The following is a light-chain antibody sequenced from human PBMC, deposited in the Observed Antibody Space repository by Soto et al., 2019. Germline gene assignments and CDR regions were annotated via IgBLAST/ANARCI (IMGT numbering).Light chain of an antibody. Sequence: EIVMTQSPATLSVSPGEGATLSCRASQSIRSKLDWYQQKPGQAPRLLIYGASTRATGATARFFGSGSGTDFNLNIISRQSEDLAVYYCQHYNDWSWTFGQGTNVEIK. J-gene: IGKJ1*01. CDR2: GAS. CDR3: QHYNDWSWT. V-gene: IGKV3-15*01. CDR1: QSIRSK.